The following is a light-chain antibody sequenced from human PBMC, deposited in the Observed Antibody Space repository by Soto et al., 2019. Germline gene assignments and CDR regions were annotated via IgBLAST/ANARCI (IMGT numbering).Light chain of an antibody. Sequence: QSVLTQPPSVSGAPGQRVTISCTGSSSNIGAGYDVHWYQQLPGTAPKLLIYGNSKRPSGVPDRFSGSKSGTSASLAITGLQAEDESDYYCQSYDSSLSVDVVFGGGTKVTVL. CDR3: QSYDSSLSVDVV. V-gene: IGLV1-40*01. J-gene: IGLJ2*01. CDR1: SSNIGAGYD. CDR2: GNS.